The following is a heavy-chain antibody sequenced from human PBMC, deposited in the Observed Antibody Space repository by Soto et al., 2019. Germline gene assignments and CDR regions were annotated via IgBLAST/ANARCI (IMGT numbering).Heavy chain of an antibody. Sequence: EVHLVESGGAVVQPGGSLRLSCVASEFTFDDNNMYWVRQTSGRGLEWLCLISWDGETTYYEYSVKGRFTISRVNSKSSLYLQMNALTTEDTALYYCAASQGDYWGQGTRVTVAS. CDR3: AASQGDY. J-gene: IGHJ4*02. CDR2: ISWDGETT. CDR1: EFTFDDNN. V-gene: IGHV3-43*01.